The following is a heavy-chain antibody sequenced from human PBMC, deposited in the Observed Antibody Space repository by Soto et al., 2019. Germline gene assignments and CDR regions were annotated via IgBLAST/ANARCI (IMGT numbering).Heavy chain of an antibody. V-gene: IGHV1-69*12. CDR1: GGTFSSYA. D-gene: IGHD6-19*01. CDR2: IIPIFGTA. Sequence: QVQLVQSGAELKKPGSSVKVSCKASGGTFSSYAISWVRQAPGQGLQWMGGIIPIFGTANYAQKFQGRVTITADESTSTAYMELSSLRSEDTAVYYCARIPVYSSGWYWEENYWGQGTLVTVSS. J-gene: IGHJ4*02. CDR3: ARIPVYSSGWYWEENY.